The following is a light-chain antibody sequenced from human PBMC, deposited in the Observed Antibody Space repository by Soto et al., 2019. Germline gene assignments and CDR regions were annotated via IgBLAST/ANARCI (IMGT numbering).Light chain of an antibody. Sequence: QSVLTQPPPVSGSPGQTVTISCTGTSSDVSSYNRVSWYQQPPGTAPKLMIYEVNNRPSGVPDRFSGSKSGNTASLTITGLQAEDEADYYGNSYTSSNTYVFGTGTKV. CDR1: SSDVSSYNR. V-gene: IGLV2-18*02. CDR2: EVN. J-gene: IGLJ1*01. CDR3: NSYTSSNTYV.